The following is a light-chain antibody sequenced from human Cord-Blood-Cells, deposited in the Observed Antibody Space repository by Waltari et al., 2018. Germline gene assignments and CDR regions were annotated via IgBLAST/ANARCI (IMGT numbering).Light chain of an antibody. J-gene: IGKJ4*01. CDR1: QSVLYSSNNKNY. CDR2: WAS. V-gene: IGKV4-1*01. Sequence: DIVMTQSPASLAVSLRERAPINCKSSQSVLYSSNNKNYLAWYQQKPGQPPKLLIYWASTREAGVPDRFSGSGSGTDFTLTISSLQAEDVAVYYCQQYYSTPLTFGGGTKVEIK. CDR3: QQYYSTPLT.